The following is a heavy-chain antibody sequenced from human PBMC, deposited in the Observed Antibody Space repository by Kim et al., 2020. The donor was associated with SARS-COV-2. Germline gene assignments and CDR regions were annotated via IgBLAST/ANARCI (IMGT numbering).Heavy chain of an antibody. CDR2: INSDGSCT. CDR3: ARESITAAGRDFDY. D-gene: IGHD6-13*01. V-gene: IGHV3-74*01. CDR1: GFTFSSYW. J-gene: IGHJ4*02. Sequence: GGSLRLSCAASGFTFSSYWMHWVRQAPGKGLVWVSHINSDGSCTSYADSVKGRFTISRDNAKNTLYLQMNSLRAEDTAVYYCARESITAAGRDFDYWGQGTLVTVSS.